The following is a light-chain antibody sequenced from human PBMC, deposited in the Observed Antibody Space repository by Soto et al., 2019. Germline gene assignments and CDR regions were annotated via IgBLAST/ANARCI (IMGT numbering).Light chain of an antibody. J-gene: IGKJ5*01. CDR3: QQSYNIPRN. CDR1: PSISGH. Sequence: DIQMNQSPSSLSTCVGDSVTITCRASPSISGHLNGYQQRPGTAPRRLIYAASTLQSGVPSRFSGSGSGTAFTLTIRSLQPEDFATYYCQQSYNIPRNFGQGTRLEIK. V-gene: IGKV1-39*01. CDR2: AAS.